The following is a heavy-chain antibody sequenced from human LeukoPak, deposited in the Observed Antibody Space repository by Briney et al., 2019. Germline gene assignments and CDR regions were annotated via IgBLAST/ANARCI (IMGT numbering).Heavy chain of an antibody. V-gene: IGHV3-23*01. CDR3: AIREPIGY. CDR1: GVTFSNDA. Sequence: GGSLRLSCAASGVTFSNDAMYWVRQAPGKGLEWVSAISGTDTNTYYADSVKGRFTISRDNSKNTLYLQMNSLRAEDTAVYYCAIREPIGYWGQGALVTVSS. J-gene: IGHJ4*02. D-gene: IGHD1-14*01. CDR2: ISGTDTNT.